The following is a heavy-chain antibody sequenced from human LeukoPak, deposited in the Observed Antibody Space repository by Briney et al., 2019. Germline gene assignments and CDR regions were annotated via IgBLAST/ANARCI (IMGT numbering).Heavy chain of an antibody. CDR2: IHISGRT. V-gene: IGHV4-4*07. Sequence: SETLSLTCTVSGGSISSYYWNWIRQPAGKGLEWIGRIHISGRTNYNPSLKNPVPMSINPSKNPFSLELSSVTAPDTAVYFFARERPSGYYEVSGFSYWGQGTLVTVSA. CDR1: GGSISSYY. D-gene: IGHD3-3*01. CDR3: ARERPSGYYEVSGFSY. J-gene: IGHJ4*02.